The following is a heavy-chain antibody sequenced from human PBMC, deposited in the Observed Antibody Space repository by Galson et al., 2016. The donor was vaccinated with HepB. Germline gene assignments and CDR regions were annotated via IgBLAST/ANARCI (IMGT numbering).Heavy chain of an antibody. CDR2: IKEDGSEK. CDR3: ARVIGADYGGIWYSDL. V-gene: IGHV3-7*01. CDR1: GFILTNYW. Sequence: SLRLSCAVSGFILTNYWMTWVRQAPGKGLEWVAIIKEDGSEKYYVGPVEGRFTISRDNPKNSVYLQMTSLRAEDTALYYCARVIGADYGGIWYSDLWGRGTLVTVSS. D-gene: IGHD4-23*01. J-gene: IGHJ2*01.